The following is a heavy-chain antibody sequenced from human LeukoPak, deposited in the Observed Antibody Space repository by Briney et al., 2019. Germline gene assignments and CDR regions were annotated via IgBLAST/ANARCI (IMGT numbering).Heavy chain of an antibody. Sequence: GGSLRLSCAASGFTFSRYAMSWVRQAPGRGLQWVPLISGSADNTYYTDSVKGRFTISRDNSKNTLYLQMDSLRADDTAVYYCAKGAAGTTYYGTDVWGQGTTVIVSS. CDR2: ISGSADNT. V-gene: IGHV3-23*01. D-gene: IGHD1-1*01. CDR3: AKGAAGTTYYGTDV. J-gene: IGHJ6*02. CDR1: GFTFSRYA.